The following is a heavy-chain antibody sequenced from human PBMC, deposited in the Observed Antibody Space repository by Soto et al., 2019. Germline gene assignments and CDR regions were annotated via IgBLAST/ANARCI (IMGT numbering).Heavy chain of an antibody. J-gene: IGHJ4*02. Sequence: SETLSLTCAVSGGSISSSNWWSWVRQPPGKGLEWIGEIYHSGSTNYNPSLKSRVTISVDKAKNQFSLKLSSVTAADTAVYYGAITGRAVAGGTSVWGQGTLVTVSS. V-gene: IGHV4-4*02. CDR2: IYHSGST. CDR1: GGSISSSNW. D-gene: IGHD6-19*01. CDR3: AITGRAVAGGTSV.